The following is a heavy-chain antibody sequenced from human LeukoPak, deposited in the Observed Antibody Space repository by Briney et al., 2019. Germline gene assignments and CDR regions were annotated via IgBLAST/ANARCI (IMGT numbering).Heavy chain of an antibody. CDR1: GGSISNDNYY. D-gene: IGHD2-21*01. J-gene: IGHJ4*02. V-gene: IGHV4-39*01. CDR2: IYNSGST. Sequence: SETLSLTCSVSGGSISNDNYYWGWMRQPPGKGREWIGSIYNSGSTYYNPSLKSRVTVSVDRPKNHFYLRLNSVTAADTAVYYCARHVASYDFDFWGQGILVTVSS. CDR3: ARHVASYDFDF.